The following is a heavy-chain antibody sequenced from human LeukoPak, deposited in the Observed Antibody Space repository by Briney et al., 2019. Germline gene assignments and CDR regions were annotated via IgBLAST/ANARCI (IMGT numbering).Heavy chain of an antibody. Sequence: GASVKVSCKASGYTFTSYDINWVRQATGQGLEWMGWMNPNSGNTGYAQKFQGRVTMTRNTSISTAYMELSSLRSEDTAVYYCARASRLTAAAGTPKGFDPWGQGTLVTVSS. CDR3: ARASRLTAAAGTPKGFDP. CDR2: MNPNSGNT. J-gene: IGHJ5*02. D-gene: IGHD6-13*01. CDR1: GYTFTSYD. V-gene: IGHV1-8*01.